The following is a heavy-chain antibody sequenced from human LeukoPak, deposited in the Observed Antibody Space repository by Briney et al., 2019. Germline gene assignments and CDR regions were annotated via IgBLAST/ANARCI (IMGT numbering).Heavy chain of an antibody. CDR3: ARDIRQQLVRGDY. CDR2: IYIVGST. D-gene: IGHD6-13*01. J-gene: IGHJ4*02. Sequence: GGSLRLSCSASGFTVNSNYMSGVHQPPGKGREWVSVIYIVGSTYYADSVKGRFTISRDNSKNTLYLQMNSLRAEDTAVYYCARDIRQQLVRGDYWGQGTLVTVSS. CDR1: GFTVNSNY. V-gene: IGHV3-53*05.